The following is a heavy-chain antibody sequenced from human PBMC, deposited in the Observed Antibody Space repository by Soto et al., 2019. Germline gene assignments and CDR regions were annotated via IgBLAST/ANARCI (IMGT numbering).Heavy chain of an antibody. CDR3: ARGRYCLTGRCFPNWFDS. CDR2: IYKSATT. D-gene: IGHD2-15*01. CDR1: GDSISTVDYF. V-gene: IGHV4-30-4*01. J-gene: IGHJ5*01. Sequence: SETLSLTCSVSGDSISTVDYFWAWIRQPPGQVLEYIGYIYKSATTYYNPSFESRVAISLDTSKSQFSLNVTSVTAADTAVYFCARGRYCLTGRCFPNWFDSWGQGTLVTVSS.